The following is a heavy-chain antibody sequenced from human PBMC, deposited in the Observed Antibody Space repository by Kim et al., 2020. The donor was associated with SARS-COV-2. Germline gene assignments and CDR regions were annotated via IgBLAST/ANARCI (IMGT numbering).Heavy chain of an antibody. J-gene: IGHJ4*02. Sequence: ASVKVSCKTSGYIFSIYGFSWVRQAPGQGLEWMGWINTKDGDTKYVQKFQDRVTMTTDSSTSTAYMELRSLKFDDTAVDYFVRGTLGGVNDYLGQGTLVT. CDR1: GYIFSIYG. V-gene: IGHV1-18*01. CDR3: VRGTLGGVNDY. D-gene: IGHD3-16*01. CDR2: INTKDGDT.